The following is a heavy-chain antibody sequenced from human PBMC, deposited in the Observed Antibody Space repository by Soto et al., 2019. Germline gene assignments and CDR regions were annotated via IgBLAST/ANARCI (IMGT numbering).Heavy chain of an antibody. CDR3: ARESDH. CDR2: ISGSGGGT. CDR1: GFTFSTYA. Sequence: GGPLRLPCAASGFTFSTYAMSWVRQAPGKGLEWVSTISGSGGGTYYADSMKGRFTISRDNSKNTLYLQMYSLRVEDTAVYYCARESDHWGQGTLVTVSS. J-gene: IGHJ4*02. V-gene: IGHV3-23*01.